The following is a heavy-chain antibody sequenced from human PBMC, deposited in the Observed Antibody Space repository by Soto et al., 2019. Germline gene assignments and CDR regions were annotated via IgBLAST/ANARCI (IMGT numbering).Heavy chain of an antibody. CDR2: INAGNGNT. D-gene: IGHD6-13*01. V-gene: IGHV1-3*01. Sequence: ASVKVSCKASGYTFTSYAMHWVRQAPGQRLEWMGWINAGNGNTKYSQKFQGRVTMTRDTSASTAYMELSSLRSEDTAVYYCARVSSWSCFDYWGQGTLVTVSS. J-gene: IGHJ4*02. CDR3: ARVSSWSCFDY. CDR1: GYTFTSYA.